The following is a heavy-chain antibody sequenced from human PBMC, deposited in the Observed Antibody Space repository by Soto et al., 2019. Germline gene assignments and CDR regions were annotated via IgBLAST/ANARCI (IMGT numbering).Heavy chain of an antibody. CDR1: SGSISSTIYS. V-gene: IGHV4-39*07. CDR2: IFYSGST. D-gene: IGHD3-9*01. J-gene: IGHJ6*02. Sequence: KTSETLSLTCTVSSGSISSTIYSWDWIRQPPGKGLEWIGSIFYSGSTYSNPSLKSRVTISADMSKNQFSLKLSSVTAADTAIYYCARLPNYDILTGPGMDVWGQGTTVTVSS. CDR3: ARLPNYDILTGPGMDV.